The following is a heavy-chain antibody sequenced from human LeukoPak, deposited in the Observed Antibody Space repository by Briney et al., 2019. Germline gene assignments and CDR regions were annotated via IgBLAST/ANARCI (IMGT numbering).Heavy chain of an antibody. CDR2: INPNSGST. J-gene: IGHJ6*03. CDR1: GYTFTGYY. Sequence: ASVKVFCKASGYTFTGYYMHWVRQAPGQGLEWMGWINPNSGSTNYAQKFKGRVTMTRDTSISTAYMELSRLRSDDTAVYYCARGPMGYYYYMDVWGKGTKVTVSS. CDR3: ARGPMGYYYYMDV. V-gene: IGHV1-2*02.